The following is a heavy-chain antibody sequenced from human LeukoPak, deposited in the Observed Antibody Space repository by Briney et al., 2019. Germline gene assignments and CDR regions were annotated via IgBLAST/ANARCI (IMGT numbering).Heavy chain of an antibody. V-gene: IGHV3-23*01. J-gene: IGHJ4*02. D-gene: IGHD5-12*01. CDR1: GFSISNSA. Sequence: GGSLRLSCAASGFSISNSAMSWIRQAPGKGLEWVSLIVASSGSTFYADSVKGRFTISRDSSKNTLYLQMNSLRAEDMAVYYCAKGAYDYIEMGYFDYWGQGTLVTVSS. CDR3: AKGAYDYIEMGYFDY. CDR2: IVASSGST.